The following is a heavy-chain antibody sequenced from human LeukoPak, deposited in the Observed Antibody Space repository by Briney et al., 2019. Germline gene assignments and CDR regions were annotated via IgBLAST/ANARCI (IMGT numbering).Heavy chain of an antibody. CDR2: ISGSGGST. V-gene: IGHV3-23*01. Sequence: GGSLRLSCAASGFTFSSYAMSWVRQAPGKGLEWVSVISGSGGSTYYADSVKGRFTISRDNSKNTLYLQMNSLSAEDTAVYYCAKAAVYYSSGYYYWGQGTLVTVSS. CDR1: GFTFSSYA. J-gene: IGHJ4*02. D-gene: IGHD3-22*01. CDR3: AKAAVYYSSGYYY.